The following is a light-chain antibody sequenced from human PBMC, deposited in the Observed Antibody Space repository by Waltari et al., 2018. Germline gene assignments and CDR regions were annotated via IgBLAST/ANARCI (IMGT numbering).Light chain of an antibody. CDR2: GAS. Sequence: DIVLTQSPGTLSLSPGERATLSCRASQSVSSSYLAWYQQKPGQAPRLRIYGASSRATGIPDRFSGSGCGTDFSLTISRLEPEDFAVYYCQRYGSSPLTFGGGTKVEIK. CDR3: QRYGSSPLT. CDR1: QSVSSSY. J-gene: IGKJ4*01. V-gene: IGKV3-20*01.